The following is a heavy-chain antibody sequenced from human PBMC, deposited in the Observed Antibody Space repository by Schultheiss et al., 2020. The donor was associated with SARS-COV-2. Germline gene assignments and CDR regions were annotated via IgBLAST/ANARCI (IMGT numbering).Heavy chain of an antibody. CDR3: AKVVTSSWAMAMLGAFDI. D-gene: IGHD5-18*01. Sequence: GGSLRLSCAASGFTFSSYAMHWVRQAPGKGLEWVAVISYDGSNKYYADSVKGRFTISRDNAKNSLYLQMNSLRAEDTAVYYCAKVVTSSWAMAMLGAFDIWGQGTMVTVSS. CDR1: GFTFSSYA. CDR2: ISYDGSNK. J-gene: IGHJ3*02. V-gene: IGHV3-30*07.